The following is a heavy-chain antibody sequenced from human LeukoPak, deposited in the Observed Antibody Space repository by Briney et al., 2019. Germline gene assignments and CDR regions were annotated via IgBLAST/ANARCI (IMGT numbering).Heavy chain of an antibody. Sequence: GGSLRLSCAASGFTFSSYGMSWVRQAPGKGLEWVSAISGSGGSTYYADSVKGRFTISRDNSKNTLYLQMNSLRAEDTAVYYCARGYSYGHYYYYYMDVWGKGTTVTISS. CDR3: ARGYSYGHYYYYYMDV. CDR1: GFTFSSYG. J-gene: IGHJ6*03. D-gene: IGHD5-18*01. V-gene: IGHV3-23*01. CDR2: ISGSGGST.